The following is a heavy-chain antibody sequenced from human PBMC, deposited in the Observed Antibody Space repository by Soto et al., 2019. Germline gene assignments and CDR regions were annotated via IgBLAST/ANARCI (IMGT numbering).Heavy chain of an antibody. CDR3: LIVVVVAAKNGMDV. Sequence: GGSLRLSCAASGFTFSSYEMNWVRQAPGKGLEWVSYISSSGSTIYYADSVKGRFTISRDNAKNSLYLQMNSLRAEDTAVYYCLIVVVVAAKNGMDVWGQGTTVTVSS. CDR1: GFTFSSYE. V-gene: IGHV3-48*03. D-gene: IGHD2-15*01. CDR2: ISSSGSTI. J-gene: IGHJ6*02.